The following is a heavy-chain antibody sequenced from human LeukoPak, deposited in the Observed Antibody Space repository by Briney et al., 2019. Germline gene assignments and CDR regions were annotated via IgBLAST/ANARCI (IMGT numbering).Heavy chain of an antibody. CDR2: INHSGST. J-gene: IGHJ4*02. D-gene: IGHD6-13*01. V-gene: IGHV4-34*01. CDR3: ARGGGNSWYYFDY. Sequence: SETLSLTCAVYGGSFSGYYWSWIRQPPGKGLERIGEINHSGSTNYNPSLKSRVTISVDTSKNQFSLKLSSVTAADTAVYYCARGGGNSWYYFDYWGQGTLVTVSS. CDR1: GGSFSGYY.